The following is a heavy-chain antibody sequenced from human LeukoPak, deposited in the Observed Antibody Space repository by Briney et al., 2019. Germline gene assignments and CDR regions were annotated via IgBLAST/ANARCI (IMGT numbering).Heavy chain of an antibody. J-gene: IGHJ5*02. CDR2: IRYDGSNK. CDR1: GFTFSSYG. Sequence: GGSLRLSCAASGFTFSSYGMHWVRQAPGKGLEWVAFIRYDGSNKYYADSVKGRFTISRDNSKNTLYLQMNSLRAEDTAAYYCARGTYYYDSSGYYYGWFDPWGQGTLVTVSS. D-gene: IGHD3-22*01. CDR3: ARGTYYYDSSGYYYGWFDP. V-gene: IGHV3-30*02.